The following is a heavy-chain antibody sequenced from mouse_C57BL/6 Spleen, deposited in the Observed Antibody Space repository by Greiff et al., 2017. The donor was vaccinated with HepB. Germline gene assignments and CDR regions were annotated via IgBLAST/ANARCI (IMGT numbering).Heavy chain of an antibody. CDR3: ASSNWNWYFDV. Sequence: EVMLVESGAELVKPGASVKLSCTASGFNIKDYYMHWVKQRTEQGLEWIGRIDPEDGETKYAPKFQGKATITADTSSNTAYLQLSSLTSEDTAVYYCASSNWNWYFDVWGTGTTVTVSS. D-gene: IGHD4-1*01. J-gene: IGHJ1*03. CDR2: IDPEDGET. CDR1: GFNIKDYY. V-gene: IGHV14-2*01.